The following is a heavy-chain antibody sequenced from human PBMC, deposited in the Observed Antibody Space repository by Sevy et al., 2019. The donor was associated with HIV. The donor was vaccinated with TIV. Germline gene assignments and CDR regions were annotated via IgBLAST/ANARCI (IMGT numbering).Heavy chain of an antibody. V-gene: IGHV3-7*04. J-gene: IGHJ3*01. CDR1: GFTFSRYW. CDR2: VKEDGSEK. D-gene: IGHD3-22*01. Sequence: GGSLRLSCAASGFTFSRYWMSWVRQAPGKGLEWVGNVKEDGSEKYYGDSVKGRVTISRDNAKNSLFLQMKSLRAEDTAVYYCARGDYYDRSGFYIDAFDVWGQGTMVTVSS. CDR3: ARGDYYDRSGFYIDAFDV.